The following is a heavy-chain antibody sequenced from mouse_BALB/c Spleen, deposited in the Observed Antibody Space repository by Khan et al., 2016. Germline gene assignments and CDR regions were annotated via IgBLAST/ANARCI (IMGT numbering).Heavy chain of an antibody. J-gene: IGHJ4*01. CDR3: VREGYGTTYGAIDY. CDR2: IWTGGGT. V-gene: IGHV2-9-2*01. Sequence: QVQLKESGPGLVAPSQSLSITCTVSGFSLTSYDISWIRQPPGKGLAWLGGIWTGGGTNYTSAFMSRMIISKDNSKSQVFLKMNSLQTDDTAIYYCVREGYGTTYGAIDYWGQGTSVTVSS. CDR1: GFSLTSYD. D-gene: IGHD1-1*01.